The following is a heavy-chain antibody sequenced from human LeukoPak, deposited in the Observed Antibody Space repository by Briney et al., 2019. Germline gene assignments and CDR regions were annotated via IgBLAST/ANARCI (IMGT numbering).Heavy chain of an antibody. CDR2: ISSSSSYI. Sequence: GGSLRLSCAASGFTFSSYSMNWVRQAPGKGLEWVSSISSSSSYIYYAVSVKGRFTISRDNAKNSLYLQMNSLRAEDTAVYYCARYYGSGSYYTDYWGQGTLVTVSS. D-gene: IGHD3-10*01. CDR3: ARYYGSGSYYTDY. V-gene: IGHV3-21*01. J-gene: IGHJ4*02. CDR1: GFTFSSYS.